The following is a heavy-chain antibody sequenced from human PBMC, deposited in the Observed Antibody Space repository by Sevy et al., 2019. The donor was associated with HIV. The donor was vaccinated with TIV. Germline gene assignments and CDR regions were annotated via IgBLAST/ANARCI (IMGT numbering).Heavy chain of an antibody. CDR1: GFTFSNYA. J-gene: IGHJ4*02. D-gene: IGHD5-18*01. CDR2: MRSKPFAGTT. Sequence: GGSLRLSCAASGFTFSNYAMTWVRQAPGKGLEWVGFMRSKPFAGTTEYAAPVKGRFTISTDDSEASAHLQMNSLRTEDTGVYYCIRGRLLGYTAMVPDYWGQGTLVTVSS. V-gene: IGHV3-49*04. CDR3: IRGRLLGYTAMVPDY.